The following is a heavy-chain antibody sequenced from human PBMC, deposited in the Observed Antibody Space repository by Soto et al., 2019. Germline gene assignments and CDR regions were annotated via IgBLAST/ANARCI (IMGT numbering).Heavy chain of an antibody. CDR1: GYTFTTYG. CDR2: ISANNGNT. CDR3: ARGRGSYALDY. Sequence: QVQLVQSGAEVKKPGASVKVSCKASGYTFTTYGISWVRQAPGQGLEWMGWISANNGNTNYAQKRQGRVTMTTDTAASTAYTELRSPGSDDTAVYYCARGRGSYALDYWCQGTLITVSS. J-gene: IGHJ4*02. D-gene: IGHD1-26*01. V-gene: IGHV1-18*01.